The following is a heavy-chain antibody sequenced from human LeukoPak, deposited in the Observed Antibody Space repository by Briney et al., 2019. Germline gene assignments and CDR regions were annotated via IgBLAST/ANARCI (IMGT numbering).Heavy chain of an antibody. D-gene: IGHD6-13*01. CDR3: ARQGPTQIRIAAAGTVDY. J-gene: IGHJ4*02. CDR2: IYHSGST. V-gene: IGHV4-4*02. CDR1: GGSISSSNW. Sequence: PSGTLSLTCAVSGGSISSSNWWSWVRQPPGKGLEWIAEIYHSGSTNYNPSLKSRVTISVDTSKNQFSLKLSSVTAADTAVYYCARQGPTQIRIAAAGTVDYWGQGTLVTVSS.